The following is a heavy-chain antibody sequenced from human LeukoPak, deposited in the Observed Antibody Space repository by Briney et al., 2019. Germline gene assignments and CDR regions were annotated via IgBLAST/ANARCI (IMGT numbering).Heavy chain of an antibody. J-gene: IGHJ4*02. Sequence: GASVKVSCKASGYTFTAYYMYWVRQAPGQGLECMGRINPNSGGTNYAQKFQGRVTMTRDTSISTAYMELSRLRSDDTAVYYCGTSSEGGYSYGSDIDYWGQGTLVTVSS. CDR2: INPNSGGT. D-gene: IGHD5-18*01. V-gene: IGHV1-2*06. CDR3: GTSSEGGYSYGSDIDY. CDR1: GYTFTAYY.